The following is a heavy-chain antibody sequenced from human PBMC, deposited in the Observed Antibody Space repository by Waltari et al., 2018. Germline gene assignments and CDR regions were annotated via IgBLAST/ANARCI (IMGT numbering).Heavy chain of an antibody. V-gene: IGHV3-53*02. J-gene: IGHJ3*02. CDR1: GFTVSSNY. D-gene: IGHD3-22*01. Sequence: EVQLVETGGGLIQPGGSLRLSCAASGFTVSSNYMSWVRQAPGKGLEWVSVIYSGGSTYYADSVKGRFTISRDNSKNTLYLQMNSLRAEDTAVYYCGTSYDSSGYYYAFDIWGQGTMVTVSS. CDR2: IYSGGST. CDR3: GTSYDSSGYYYAFDI.